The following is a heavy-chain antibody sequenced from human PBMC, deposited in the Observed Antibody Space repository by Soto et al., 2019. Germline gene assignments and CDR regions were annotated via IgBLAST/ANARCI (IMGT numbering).Heavy chain of an antibody. Sequence: EVQLVESGGDLVQPGGSLRLSCVASGFTFSAYWMSWVRQAPGKGLEWVATINNDGSEKYYADAVRGRFTLSRDNTKSSFYRELGGLRAEDTAIYYCARGSNQDYWGQGTLVAVSS. V-gene: IGHV3-7*03. J-gene: IGHJ4*02. CDR3: ARGSNQDY. D-gene: IGHD2-8*01. CDR2: INNDGSEK. CDR1: GFTFSAYW.